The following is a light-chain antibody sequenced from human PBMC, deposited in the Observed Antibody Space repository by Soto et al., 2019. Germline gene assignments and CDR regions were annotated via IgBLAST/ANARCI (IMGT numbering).Light chain of an antibody. CDR3: KSYAGSNTYV. Sequence: QPALTHPPSASGSPRHSVPISCTGTKNDIGVYDFVSWYQHHPGKAPRLIIYEVVQRPSGVPDRFPGSKSGNTASLTVSGLQAADEADYFCKSYAGSNTYVFGSGTKVTVL. CDR1: KNDIGVYDF. J-gene: IGLJ1*01. V-gene: IGLV2-8*01. CDR2: EVV.